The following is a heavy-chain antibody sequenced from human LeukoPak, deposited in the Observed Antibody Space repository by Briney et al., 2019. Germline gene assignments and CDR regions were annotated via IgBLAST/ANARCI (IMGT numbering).Heavy chain of an antibody. D-gene: IGHD2-15*01. CDR2: ISGTGGST. V-gene: IGHV3-23*01. Sequence: QAGGSLRLSCAASGFTFNNYAMSWVRQAPGKGLEWVSSISGTGGSTYYANSVKGRFTISRDNSKNALSLQMNSLRAEDTAVYYCAKGDLKDGGLDHFSDWGQGTLVTVSS. J-gene: IGHJ4*02. CDR1: GFTFNNYA. CDR3: AKGDLKDGGLDHFSD.